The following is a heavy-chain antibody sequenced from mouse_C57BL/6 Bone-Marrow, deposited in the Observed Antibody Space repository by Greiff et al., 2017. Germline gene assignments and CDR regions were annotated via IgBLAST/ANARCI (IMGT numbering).Heavy chain of an antibody. CDR3: AVGPYYGRCYWYFDV. CDR1: GYTFTSYW. J-gene: IGHJ1*03. Sequence: QVQLQQPGAELVRPGSSVKLSCKASGYTFTSYWMHWVKQRPIQGLEWIGHIDPSDSETHYNQKFKDKATLTVEKSSSTAYMQLSSLPSEDSAVYYCAVGPYYGRCYWYFDVWGTGTTVTVSS. V-gene: IGHV1-52*01. CDR2: IDPSDSET. D-gene: IGHD1-1*01.